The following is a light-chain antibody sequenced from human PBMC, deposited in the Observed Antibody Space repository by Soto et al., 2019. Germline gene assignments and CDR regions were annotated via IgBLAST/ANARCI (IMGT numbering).Light chain of an antibody. J-gene: IGKJ4*01. CDR1: QSISSY. V-gene: IGKV1-39*01. CDR2: AAS. Sequence: DIQMTQSPSSLSASVGDRVTITCRASQSISSYLNWYQQKPGKATKLLIYAASSLQSGVPSRFSGSGSGTDFTLTISSLQPEDFATYYCQQSYSTPDTFGGGTKVEVK. CDR3: QQSYSTPDT.